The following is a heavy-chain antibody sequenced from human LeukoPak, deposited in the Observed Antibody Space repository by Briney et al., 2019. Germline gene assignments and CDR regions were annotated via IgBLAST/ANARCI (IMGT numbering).Heavy chain of an antibody. CDR2: IYSGGST. D-gene: IGHD2-15*01. CDR3: ARDCGGGSCYGPYDAFDI. Sequence: GGSLRLSCAASGFTVSSNYMSWVRQAPGKGLEWVSVIYSGGSTYYADSVKGRFTISRGNAKNSLYLQMNSLRAEDTAVYYCARDCGGGSCYGPYDAFDIWGQGTMVTVSS. CDR1: GFTVSSNY. V-gene: IGHV3-53*01. J-gene: IGHJ3*02.